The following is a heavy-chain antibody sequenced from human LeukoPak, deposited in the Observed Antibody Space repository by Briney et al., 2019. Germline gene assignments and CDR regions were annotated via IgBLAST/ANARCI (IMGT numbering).Heavy chain of an antibody. Sequence: ASVKVSCKASGYTFTSYAMHWVRQAPGQRLEWMGWINAGNGNTKYSQKFQGRVTITRDTSASTAYMELSSLRSEDTAVYYCARLLPGNYYYYGMDVWGKGTTVTVSS. CDR1: GYTFTSYA. J-gene: IGHJ6*04. D-gene: IGHD1-26*01. CDR3: ARLLPGNYYYYGMDV. CDR2: INAGNGNT. V-gene: IGHV1-3*01.